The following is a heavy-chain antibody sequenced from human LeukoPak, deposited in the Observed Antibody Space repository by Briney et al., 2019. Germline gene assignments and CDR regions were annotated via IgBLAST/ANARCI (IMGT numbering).Heavy chain of an antibody. CDR3: ARSPTVDDY. CDR2: INHSGST. J-gene: IGHJ4*02. CDR1: GVSISSSNSY. V-gene: IGHV4-39*07. D-gene: IGHD4-23*01. Sequence: SETLSLTCTVSGVSISSSNSYWSWIRQPPGKGLEWIGEINHSGSTNYNPSLKSRVTISVDTSKNQFSLKLSSVTAADTAVYYCARSPTVDDYWGQGTLVTVSS.